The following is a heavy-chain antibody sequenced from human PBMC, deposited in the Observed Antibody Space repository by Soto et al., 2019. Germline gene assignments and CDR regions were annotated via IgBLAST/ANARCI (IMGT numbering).Heavy chain of an antibody. V-gene: IGHV4-34*01. D-gene: IGHD2-2*01. Sequence: QVQLQQWGAGLLKPSETLSLTCAVYGGSFSGYYWSWIRQPPGKGLEWIGEINHSGSTNYNPSLKSRVTISVDTSKNQFSLKLSSVTAADTAVYYCARIRGFEPHPLLFDYYYYGMDVWGQGTTVTVSS. CDR3: ARIRGFEPHPLLFDYYYYGMDV. CDR1: GGSFSGYY. CDR2: INHSGST. J-gene: IGHJ6*02.